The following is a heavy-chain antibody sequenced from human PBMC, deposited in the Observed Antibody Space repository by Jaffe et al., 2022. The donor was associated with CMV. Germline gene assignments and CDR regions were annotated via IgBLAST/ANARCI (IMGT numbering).Heavy chain of an antibody. CDR3: ARQLGAAAGSGRPQYFQH. Sequence: QLQLQESGPGLVKPSETLSLTCTVSGGSISSSSYYWGWIRQPPGKGLEWIGSIYYSGSTYYNPSLKSRVTISVDTSKNQFSLKLSSVTAADTAVYYCARQLGAAAGSGRPQYFQHWGQGTLVTVSS. CDR2: IYYSGST. CDR1: GGSISSSSYY. J-gene: IGHJ1*01. V-gene: IGHV4-39*01. D-gene: IGHD6-13*01.